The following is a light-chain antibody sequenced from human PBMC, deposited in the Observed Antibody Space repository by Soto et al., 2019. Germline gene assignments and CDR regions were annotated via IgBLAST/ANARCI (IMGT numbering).Light chain of an antibody. V-gene: IGKV1-5*03. CDR2: KAS. Sequence: DIQMTQSPSTLSGSVGDRVTITCRASQTISSWLAWYQQKPGKAPKLLIYKASSLESGVPSRFSGSGSGTEFTLTISRLEPEDFAVYYCQQYGSSGTFGQGTKVDI. CDR1: QTISSW. J-gene: IGKJ1*01. CDR3: QQYGSSGT.